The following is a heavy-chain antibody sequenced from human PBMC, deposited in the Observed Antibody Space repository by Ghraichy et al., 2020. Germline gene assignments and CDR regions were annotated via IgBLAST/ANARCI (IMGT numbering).Heavy chain of an antibody. CDR2: IYHSGST. V-gene: IGHV4-59*01. J-gene: IGHJ2*01. CDR3: ARDTLGTDWYFDL. CDR1: GSSMSSYY. Sequence: SETLSLTCTVSGSSMSSYYWSWIRQPPGKGLEWIGYIYHSGSTHHNPSLKSRVTISIDTSKNQFSLKLSSVTAADTAVYYCARDTLGTDWYFDLWGRGTLVTVSS. D-gene: IGHD7-27*01.